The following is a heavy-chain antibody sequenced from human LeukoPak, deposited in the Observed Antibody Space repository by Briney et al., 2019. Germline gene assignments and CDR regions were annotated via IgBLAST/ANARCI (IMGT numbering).Heavy chain of an antibody. D-gene: IGHD4-17*01. CDR1: GGSISSYY. CDR3: ARALNGDYNFDY. CDR2: IYYSGST. Sequence: PSETLSLTCTVSGGSISSYYWSWIRQPPGKGLEWIGYIYYSGSTNYNPSLKSRVTISVDTSKNQFSLKLSSVIAADTAVYYCARALNGDYNFDYWGQGTLVTVSS. J-gene: IGHJ4*02. V-gene: IGHV4-59*01.